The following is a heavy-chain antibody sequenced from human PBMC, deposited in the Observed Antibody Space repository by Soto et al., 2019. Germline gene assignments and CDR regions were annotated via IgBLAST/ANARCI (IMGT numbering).Heavy chain of an antibody. CDR3: ARGATLHNVIAAAGQGFDY. D-gene: IGHD6-13*01. CDR2: IKQDGSEK. CDR1: GFTFSSYW. V-gene: IGHV3-7*01. J-gene: IGHJ4*02. Sequence: GGSLRLSCAASGFTFSSYWMSWVRQAPGKGLEWVANIKQDGSEKYYVDSVKGRFTISRDNAKNSLYLQMNSLRAEDTAVYYCARGATLHNVIAAAGQGFDYWGQGTLVTVSS.